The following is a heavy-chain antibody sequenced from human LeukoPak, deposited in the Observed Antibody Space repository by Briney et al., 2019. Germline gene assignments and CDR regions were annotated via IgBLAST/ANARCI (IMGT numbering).Heavy chain of an antibody. CDR2: TNYRSKWYN. V-gene: IGHV6-1*01. D-gene: IGHD6-19*01. Sequence: SQTLSLTCDISGDSVSGNIVAWNWIRQSPSRGLEWLGRTNYRSKWYNDYAVSVRGRITINPDTSKNRFSLQLDSVTPEDTAVYYCARGRSGSFDYWGQGTLVTVSS. CDR1: GDSVSGNIVA. CDR3: ARGRSGSFDY. J-gene: IGHJ4*02.